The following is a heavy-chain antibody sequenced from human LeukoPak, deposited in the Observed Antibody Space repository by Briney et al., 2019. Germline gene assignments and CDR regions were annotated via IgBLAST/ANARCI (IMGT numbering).Heavy chain of an antibody. J-gene: IGHJ6*04. D-gene: IGHD1-1*01. Sequence: SETLSLTCAVYGGSFSGYYWSWVRQPPGKGLEWIGEINHSGSTNYNPSLKSRVTISVDTSKNQFALKLSSVTAADTAVYYCARGRRNYYYYYGMDVWGEGTTVTVSS. CDR2: INHSGST. CDR3: ARGRRNYYYYYGMDV. CDR1: GGSFSGYY. V-gene: IGHV4-34*01.